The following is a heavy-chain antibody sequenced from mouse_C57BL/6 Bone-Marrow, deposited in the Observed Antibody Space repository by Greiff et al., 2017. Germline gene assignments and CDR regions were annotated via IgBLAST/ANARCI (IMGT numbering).Heavy chain of an antibody. Sequence: QVQLQQSGPGLVQPSQSLSITCTVSGFSLTSYGVHWVRQSPGKGLEWLGGIWSGGSTDYNAAFISRLSISKDNSKRQVFFKMNSLQADDTAIYYCASYYDAMDYWGQGTSVTVSS. CDR2: IWSGGST. CDR3: ASYYDAMDY. CDR1: GFSLTSYG. V-gene: IGHV2-2*01. J-gene: IGHJ4*01.